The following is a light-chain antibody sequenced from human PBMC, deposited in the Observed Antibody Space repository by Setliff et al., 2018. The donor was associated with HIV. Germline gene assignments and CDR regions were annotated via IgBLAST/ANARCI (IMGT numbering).Light chain of an antibody. CDR2: DVN. CDR1: SSDIGGYNY. CDR3: CSYGGPSTFYV. V-gene: IGLV2-11*01. J-gene: IGLJ1*01. Sequence: QSALTQPRSVSGSPGQSVTISCTGTSSDIGGYNYVSWYQQHPGKAPKLMIYDVNKRPSGIPDRFSGSKSGNTASLTISGLQAADEADYYCCSYGGPSTFYVFGTGTKVTVL.